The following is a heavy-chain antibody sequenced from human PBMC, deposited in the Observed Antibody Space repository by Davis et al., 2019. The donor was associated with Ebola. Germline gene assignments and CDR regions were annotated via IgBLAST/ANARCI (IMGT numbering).Heavy chain of an antibody. CDR1: GFTFDDYA. V-gene: IGHV3-9*01. CDR2: ISWNSGSI. CDR3: ARGRRGTGITMVRGVD. D-gene: IGHD3-10*01. Sequence: PGGSLRLSCAASGFTFDDYAMHWVRQAPGKGLEWVSGISWNSGSIGYADSVKGRFTISRDNAKNSLYLQMNSLRAEDTAVYYCARGRRGTGITMVRGVDWGQGTLVTVSS. J-gene: IGHJ4*02.